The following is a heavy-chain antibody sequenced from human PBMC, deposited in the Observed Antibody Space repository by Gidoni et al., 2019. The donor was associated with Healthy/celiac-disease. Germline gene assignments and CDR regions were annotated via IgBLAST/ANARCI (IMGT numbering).Heavy chain of an antibody. CDR3: ARSTTGTTAYYYYGMDV. J-gene: IGHJ6*02. Sequence: QVQLQESAPGLVKPSGTLSLTCAVSGGSIGSSNWWSWVRQPPGKGLEWIGEIYHSGSTNYNPTLKSRVTISVDKSKNQFSLKLSSVTAADTAVYYCARSTTGTTAYYYYGMDVWGQGTTVTVSS. CDR1: GGSIGSSNW. V-gene: IGHV4-4*02. D-gene: IGHD1-1*01. CDR2: IYHSGST.